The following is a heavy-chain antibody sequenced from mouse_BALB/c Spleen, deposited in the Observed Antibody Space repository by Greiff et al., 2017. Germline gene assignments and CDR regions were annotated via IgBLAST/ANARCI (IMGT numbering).Heavy chain of an antibody. Sequence: VQLVESGPGLVQPSQSLSITCTVSGFSLTSYGVHWVRQSPGKGLEWLGVIWSGGSTDYNAAFISRLSISKDNSKSQVFFKMNSLQANDTAIYYCARNYYGYVVYFDYWGQGTTLTVSS. J-gene: IGHJ2*01. D-gene: IGHD1-2*01. CDR1: GFSLTSYG. CDR2: IWSGGST. V-gene: IGHV2-2*02. CDR3: ARNYYGYVVYFDY.